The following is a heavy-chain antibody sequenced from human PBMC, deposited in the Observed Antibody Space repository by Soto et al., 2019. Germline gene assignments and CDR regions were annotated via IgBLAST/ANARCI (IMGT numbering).Heavy chain of an antibody. CDR2: IGVGGDT. CDR3: ARAMEVAPIDY. V-gene: IGHV3-13*01. D-gene: IGHD1-1*01. Sequence: EVQLVESGGGLVQPGGSLRLSCAGSGFIFSTYDMSWVRQTAGKRLEWVSTIGVGGDTYYEDSVKGRFTIFRENAKNSLYLQMNSLRVGDTAIYYCARAMEVAPIDYWGQGTLVTVAS. CDR1: GFIFSTYD. J-gene: IGHJ4*02.